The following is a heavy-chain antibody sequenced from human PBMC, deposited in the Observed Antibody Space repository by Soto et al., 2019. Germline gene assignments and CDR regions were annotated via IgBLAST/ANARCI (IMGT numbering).Heavy chain of an antibody. J-gene: IGHJ4*02. V-gene: IGHV1-46*03. CDR1: GYTFTSYY. Sequence: ASVKVSCKASGYTFTSYYMHWVRQAPGQGLECMGVIKPSGGSTSYVQKFQARVSMTRDTSTSTVYMELSSLRSEDTAVYYCARVGIGSAFDYWGQGTLVTVSS. D-gene: IGHD6-19*01. CDR3: ARVGIGSAFDY. CDR2: IKPSGGST.